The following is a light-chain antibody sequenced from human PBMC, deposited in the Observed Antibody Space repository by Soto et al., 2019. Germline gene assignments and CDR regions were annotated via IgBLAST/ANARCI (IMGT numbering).Light chain of an antibody. Sequence: QSALTQPPSVSGSPGQSVAISCTGTSSDVGGSNGVSWYQQPPGTAPKLMIYDVSNRPSGVPDRFSGSKSGNTASLTISGLQAEDEGEYYCSSYTSSSTYVFGTGTKLTV. J-gene: IGLJ1*01. V-gene: IGLV2-18*02. CDR3: SSYTSSSTYV. CDR1: SSDVGGSNG. CDR2: DVS.